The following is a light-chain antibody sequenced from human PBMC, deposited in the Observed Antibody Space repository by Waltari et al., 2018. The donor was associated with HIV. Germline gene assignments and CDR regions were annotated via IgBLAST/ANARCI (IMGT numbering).Light chain of an antibody. Sequence: DIVVTQSPASLAVSLGERATINCKSRQSILSTAGNRHDLAWYQQRPGQAPNLLIYWASTRESGVPDRFSGSGSGTDFTLTINSLQAEDVAVYYCQQYYDTPYTFGQGTKLDI. CDR1: QSILSTAGNRHD. CDR2: WAS. CDR3: QQYYDTPYT. V-gene: IGKV4-1*01. J-gene: IGKJ2*01.